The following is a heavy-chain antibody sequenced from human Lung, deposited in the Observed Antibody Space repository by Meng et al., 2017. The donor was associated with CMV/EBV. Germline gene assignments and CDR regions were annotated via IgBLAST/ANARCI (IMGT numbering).Heavy chain of an antibody. CDR3: AKYPQTYPYSSSS. Sequence: LSLTCAASGFTVNTNYMSWVRQAPGKGLECVSVIYSGGRTYYADSVKGRFTISRDNSKNTLYLQMNSLRAEDTAMYYCAKYPQTYPYSSSSWGQGTLVXVSS. CDR1: GFTVNTNY. J-gene: IGHJ4*02. CDR2: IYSGGRT. V-gene: IGHV3-53*01. D-gene: IGHD6-13*01.